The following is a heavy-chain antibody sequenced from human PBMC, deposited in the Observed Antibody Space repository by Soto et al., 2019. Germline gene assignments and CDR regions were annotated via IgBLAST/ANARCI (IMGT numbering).Heavy chain of an antibody. J-gene: IGHJ6*02. D-gene: IGHD6-13*01. CDR1: GGSISSGGYS. CDR3: ARAGAAAGSYYYYGMDV. V-gene: IGHV4-30-2*01. CDR2: IYHSGST. Sequence: PSETLSLTCAVSGGSISSGGYSWSWIRQPPGKGLEWIGYIYHSGSTYYNPSLKSRVTISVDRSKNQFSLKLSSVTAADTAVYYCARAGAAAGSYYYYGMDVWGQGTTVTVS.